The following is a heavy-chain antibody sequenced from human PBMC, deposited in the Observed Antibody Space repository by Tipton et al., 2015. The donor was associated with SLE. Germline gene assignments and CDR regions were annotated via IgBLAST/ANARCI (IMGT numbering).Heavy chain of an antibody. CDR3: AGTWNSSSIYYYYGLDV. D-gene: IGHD6-13*01. CDR1: GGSISSGDYY. Sequence: TLSLTCTVSGGSISSGDYYWGWIRQPAGKGLEWIGHISTSGSTYYNPSLKSRVTISVDTSKNQFSLKVTSVTAADTAVYYCAGTWNSSSIYYYYGLDVWGQGTTVTVSS. J-gene: IGHJ6*02. CDR2: ISTSGST. V-gene: IGHV4-61*09.